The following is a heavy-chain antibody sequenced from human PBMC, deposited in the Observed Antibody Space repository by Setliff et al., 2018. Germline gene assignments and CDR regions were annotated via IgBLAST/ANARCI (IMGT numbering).Heavy chain of an antibody. CDR2: ITGSGGGT. CDR3: AKELSMAYGND. J-gene: IGHJ4*02. D-gene: IGHD1-1*01. CDR1: RFTFSVYV. Sequence: GESLKISCTASRFTFSVYVMAWVRQAPGKGLEWVSIITGSGGGTYYADAVKGRFIVSRDNSKNTLYLQMNSLRVDDTAIYYCAKELSMAYGNDWGLGTLVTVSS. V-gene: IGHV3-23*01.